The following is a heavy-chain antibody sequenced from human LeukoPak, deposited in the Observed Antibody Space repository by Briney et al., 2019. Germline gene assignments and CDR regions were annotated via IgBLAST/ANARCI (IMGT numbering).Heavy chain of an antibody. D-gene: IGHD3-22*01. CDR2: ISYDGSNK. CDR1: GFTFSSYA. V-gene: IGHV3-30-3*01. CDR3: AKDNYYDSSATIDH. Sequence: PGGSLRLSCAASGFTFSSYAMHWVRQAPGKGLEWVAVISYDGSNKYYADSVEGRFTISRDNSKNTLYVQMNSLRAEDTAMYYCAKDNYYDSSATIDHWGQGTLVTVSS. J-gene: IGHJ4*02.